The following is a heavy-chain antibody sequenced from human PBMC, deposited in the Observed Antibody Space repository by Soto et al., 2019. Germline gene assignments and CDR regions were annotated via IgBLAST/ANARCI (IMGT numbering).Heavy chain of an antibody. CDR2: ISAYSGNT. CDR1: GYTFTSYG. Sequence: GASVKVSCKASGYTFTSYGISCVRQAPGQGLEWMGWISAYSGNTNYAQKLQGRVTMTTDTSTSTACMELRSLRSDDTAVYYCERDAPPEEYWGQGTLVTVSS. V-gene: IGHV1-18*01. J-gene: IGHJ4*02. CDR3: ERDAPPEEY.